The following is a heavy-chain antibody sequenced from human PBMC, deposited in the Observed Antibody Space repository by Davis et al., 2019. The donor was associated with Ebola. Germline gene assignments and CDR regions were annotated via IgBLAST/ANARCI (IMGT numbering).Heavy chain of an antibody. CDR3: ARGPSGVVTDFFDQ. V-gene: IGHV1-46*01. CDR2: INPSGGSR. D-gene: IGHD3-3*01. CDR1: GGSFSTYA. Sequence: ASVKVSCKASGGSFSTYALSWVRQAPGQGLEWMGIINPSGGSRSYAQKFQGRVTMTIDTSTSTVYMDVSSLTSEDTAFYYCARGPSGVVTDFFDQWGQGTLVTVSS. J-gene: IGHJ4*02.